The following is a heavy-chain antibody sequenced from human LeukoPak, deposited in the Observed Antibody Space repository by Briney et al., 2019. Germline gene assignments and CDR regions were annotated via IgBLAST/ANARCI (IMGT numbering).Heavy chain of an antibody. D-gene: IGHD3-9*01. Sequence: ASVRVSCKASGYTFTNYGISWVRQAPGQGLEWRGWISPDSGNTKYAQKLQDRVTMTTDTSTSTAYMELRSLRSDDTAVYYCARVPSGGYDILTNYYYYYGMDVWGQGTTVTVSS. V-gene: IGHV1-18*01. CDR1: GYTFTNYG. CDR3: ARVPSGGYDILTNYYYYYGMDV. J-gene: IGHJ6*02. CDR2: ISPDSGNT.